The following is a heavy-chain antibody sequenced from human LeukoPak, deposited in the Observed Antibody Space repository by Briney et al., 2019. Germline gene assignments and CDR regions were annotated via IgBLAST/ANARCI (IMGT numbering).Heavy chain of an antibody. CDR2: IWYDGSNK. V-gene: IGHV3-33*01. CDR3: ARERGGLRYFDWSPSNGMDV. D-gene: IGHD3-9*01. CDR1: GFTFSSYG. Sequence: QPGRSLRLSCAASGFTFSSYGMHWVRQAPGKGLEGVAVIWYDGSNKYYADSVKGRFTISRDNSKNTLYLQMNSRSAEATAVYYCARERGGLRYFDWSPSNGMDVWGTGTTVTVSS. J-gene: IGHJ6*04.